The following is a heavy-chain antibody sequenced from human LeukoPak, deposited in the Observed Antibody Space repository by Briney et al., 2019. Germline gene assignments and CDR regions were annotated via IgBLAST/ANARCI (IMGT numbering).Heavy chain of an antibody. CDR1: GGSFSGYY. CDR2: INHSGST. Sequence: SSETLSLTCAVYGGSFSGYYWSWIRQPPGKGLEWIGEINHSGSTNYNPSLKSRVTISVDTSKNQFSLKLSSVTAADTAVYYCARGGYSYGYYMDVWGKGTTVTVSS. V-gene: IGHV4-34*01. CDR3: ARGGYSYGYYMDV. D-gene: IGHD5-18*01. J-gene: IGHJ6*03.